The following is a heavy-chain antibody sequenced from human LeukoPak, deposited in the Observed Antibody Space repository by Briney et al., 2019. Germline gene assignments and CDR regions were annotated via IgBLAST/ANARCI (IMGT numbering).Heavy chain of an antibody. CDR1: GYTFINYG. Sequence: ASVKVSCKASGYTFINYGISWVRQAPGQGLEWMGWISAYNGNTNYAQKFQGRVTMTTDTSTSTAYMELRSLRSDDTAVYYCARRLYGGQLDNYYYYYMDVWGKGTTVTVSS. D-gene: IGHD4-23*01. CDR2: ISAYNGNT. CDR3: ARRLYGGQLDNYYYYYMDV. V-gene: IGHV1-18*01. J-gene: IGHJ6*03.